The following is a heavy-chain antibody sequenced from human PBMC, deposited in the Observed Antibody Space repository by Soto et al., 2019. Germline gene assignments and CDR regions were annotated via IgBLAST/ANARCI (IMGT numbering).Heavy chain of an antibody. Sequence: QVQLQESGPGLVKPSGTLSLTCAVSGGSISTSNWWSWVRQPPGKGLEWIGEVYRTGSTTYNPSLESRLTXSXXXSXXQFSLKLTSVTAADTAVYYCARARATIAAATIFDCWGQGTLVTVSS. J-gene: IGHJ4*02. CDR1: GGSISTSNW. V-gene: IGHV4-4*02. CDR3: ARARATIAAATIFDC. CDR2: VYRTGST. D-gene: IGHD6-13*01.